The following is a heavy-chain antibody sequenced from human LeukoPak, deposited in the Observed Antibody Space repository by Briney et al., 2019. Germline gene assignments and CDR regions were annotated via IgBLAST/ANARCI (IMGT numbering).Heavy chain of an antibody. CDR1: GFSLSTSGVG. D-gene: IGHD3-3*01. CDR2: IYWDDDK. Sequence: SGPTLVNPTQTLTLTCTFSGFSLSTSGVGVGWIRQPPGKALEWLALIYWDDDKRYSPSLKSRLTITKDSSKNQVVLTMTNMDPVDTATYYCAHRQGEHYDFWSGYYTEGGFFDYWGQGTLVTVSS. J-gene: IGHJ4*02. V-gene: IGHV2-5*02. CDR3: AHRQGEHYDFWSGYYTEGGFFDY.